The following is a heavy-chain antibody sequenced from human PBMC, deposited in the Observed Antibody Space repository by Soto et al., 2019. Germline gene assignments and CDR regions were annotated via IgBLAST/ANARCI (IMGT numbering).Heavy chain of an antibody. Sequence: GGSLRLSCAASGFTFGYYPMSWVRQAPGKGLEWVSVISGRGDRIDYSDSVKGRFIISRDNSKNTLYLQMNSLRGEDTAVYYCAKDFSRRDLDHYYYYGMDVWGQGTTVTVSS. V-gene: IGHV3-23*01. D-gene: IGHD3-10*01. CDR2: ISGRGDRI. CDR3: AKDFSRRDLDHYYYYGMDV. J-gene: IGHJ6*02. CDR1: GFTFGYYP.